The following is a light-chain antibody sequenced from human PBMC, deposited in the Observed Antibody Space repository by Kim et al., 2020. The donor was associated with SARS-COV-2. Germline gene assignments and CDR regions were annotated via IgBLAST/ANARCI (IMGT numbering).Light chain of an antibody. CDR1: QSISSY. CDR2: AAS. CDR3: QQSYSTLGYT. J-gene: IGKJ2*01. V-gene: IGKV1-39*01. Sequence: DIQMTQSPSSLSASVGDRVTITCRASQSISSYLNWYQQKPGKAPKLLIYAASSLKSGVPSRFSGSGSGTDFTLTISSLQPEDFATYYCQQSYSTLGYTFGQGTKLEI.